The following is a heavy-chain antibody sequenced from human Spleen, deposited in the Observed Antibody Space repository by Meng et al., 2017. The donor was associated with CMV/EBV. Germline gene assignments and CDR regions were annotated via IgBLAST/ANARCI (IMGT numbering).Heavy chain of an antibody. CDR2: MNPNSGNT. D-gene: IGHD3-16*01. CDR3: ARDLRGGYQGMGEFRNNWFDP. CDR1: D. Sequence: DINWVRQATGQGREWMGWMNPNSGNTGYAQKFQGRVTMTRNTSISTAYMELSSLRSEDTAVYYCARDLRGGYQGMGEFRNNWFDPWGQGTLVTVSS. J-gene: IGHJ5*02. V-gene: IGHV1-8*01.